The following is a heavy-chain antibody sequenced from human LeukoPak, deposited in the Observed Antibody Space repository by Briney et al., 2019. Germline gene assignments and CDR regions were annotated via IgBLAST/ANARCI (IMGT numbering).Heavy chain of an antibody. D-gene: IGHD5-18*01. J-gene: IGHJ3*02. CDR2: ISHDGSIK. CDR3: AREPSIMVISHYDAFDI. Sequence: GGSLRLSCAASRFTFSNYVMHWVRQAPGKGLEWVALISHDGSIKYYGDSVKGRFTISRDNSKNTLSLQMNSLRPEDTAVYYCAREPSIMVISHYDAFDIWGQGTLVTVSS. V-gene: IGHV3-30*04. CDR1: RFTFSNYV.